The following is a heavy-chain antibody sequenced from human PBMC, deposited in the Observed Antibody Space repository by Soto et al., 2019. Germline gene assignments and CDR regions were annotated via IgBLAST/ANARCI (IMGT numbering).Heavy chain of an antibody. CDR2: VDDSGNT. CDR1: SGSVSSASYY. Sequence: LETLSLTCTVSSGSVSSASYYWSWIRQPPGKGLEWIGHVDDSGNTNYNPSLKSRVTISVDTSKNQFSLRLRSVTAADTAVYYCARLRSYSAGWYDYWGQGTLVTVSS. J-gene: IGHJ4*02. CDR3: ARLRSYSAGWYDY. D-gene: IGHD6-19*01. V-gene: IGHV4-61*01.